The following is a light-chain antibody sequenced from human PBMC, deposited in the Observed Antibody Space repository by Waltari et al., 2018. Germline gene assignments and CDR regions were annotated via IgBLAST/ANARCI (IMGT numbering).Light chain of an antibody. CDR3: CSYAGNNYVL. V-gene: IGLV2-23*02. CDR2: DVT. CDR1: STDIGVSDY. J-gene: IGLJ2*01. Sequence: QSALTQPASVSGSPGQSITISCPGTSTDIGVSDYVSWYHPHPGKAPKAMIYDVTKRPSGVSNRFSGSKSGNTASLTISGLQAEDEADYYCCSYAGNNYVLFGGGTKLTVL.